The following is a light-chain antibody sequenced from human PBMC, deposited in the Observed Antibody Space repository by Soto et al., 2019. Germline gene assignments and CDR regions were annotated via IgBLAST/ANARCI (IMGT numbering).Light chain of an antibody. V-gene: IGKV3D-15*01. CDR3: QQYNKWPRT. CDR2: GAS. J-gene: IGKJ1*01. CDR1: QSVNIN. Sequence: EIVMTQSPATLSVSQGERATLSCRASQSVNINLAWYQQKPGQAPRLLIYGASTRATGIPAKFSGSGSGTEFTLTISSLQSEDFAVYYCQQYNKWPRTFGQGTKVDIK.